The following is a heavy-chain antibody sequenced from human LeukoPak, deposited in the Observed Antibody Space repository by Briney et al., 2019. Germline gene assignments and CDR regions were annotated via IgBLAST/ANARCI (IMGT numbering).Heavy chain of an antibody. J-gene: IGHJ4*02. CDR3: ARERAYFDFWSGPAY. D-gene: IGHD3-3*01. V-gene: IGHV3-30*03. Sequence: GGSLRLSCAASGFTFSRNSMNWVRQAPGKGLEWVAVISYDGSNKYYADSVKGRFTISRDNSKNTLYLQMNSLRAEDTAVYYCARERAYFDFWSGPAYWGQGTLVTVSS. CDR2: ISYDGSNK. CDR1: GFTFSRNS.